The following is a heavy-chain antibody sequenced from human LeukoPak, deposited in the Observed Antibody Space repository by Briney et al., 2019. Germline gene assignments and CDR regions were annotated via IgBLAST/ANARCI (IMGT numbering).Heavy chain of an antibody. CDR3: AIEGAFDI. J-gene: IGHJ3*02. Sequence: SDTLSLTCTAYGDTFTSYYWSWIRQPPGKGLEWIGSIYYSGSTYYNPSLKSRVTISVDTSKNQFSLKLSSVTAADTAVYYCAIEGAFDIWGQGTMVTVSS. CDR1: GDTFTSYY. V-gene: IGHV4-59*05. CDR2: IYYSGST.